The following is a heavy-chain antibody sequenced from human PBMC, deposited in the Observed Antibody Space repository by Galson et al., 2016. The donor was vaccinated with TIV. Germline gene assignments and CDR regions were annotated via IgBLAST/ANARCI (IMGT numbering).Heavy chain of an antibody. Sequence: SLRLSCAASGFTFSSYGFHWVRQAPGKGLEWIAFISYDGSDQNYADSVKGRFTISRDRSKSTLYPQMRSLRAEVTALYYCARVRDSYYLDSWGQGTLVTVSS. CDR1: GFTFSSYG. J-gene: IGHJ4*02. V-gene: IGHV3-30*04. D-gene: IGHD2-21*02. CDR2: ISYDGSDQ. CDR3: ARVRDSYYLDS.